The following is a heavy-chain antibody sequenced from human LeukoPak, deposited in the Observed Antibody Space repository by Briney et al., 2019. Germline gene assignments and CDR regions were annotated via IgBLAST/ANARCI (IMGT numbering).Heavy chain of an antibody. D-gene: IGHD3-22*01. CDR1: GGSISSYY. J-gene: IGHJ6*03. CDR3: ARANYYYDSSGYYAKNYYYYYMDV. V-gene: IGHV4-4*07. Sequence: SETLSLTCTVSGGSISSYYWSWIRQPAGKGLEWIGRIYTSGSTNYNPSLKSRVTMSVETSKNQFSLKLSCVTAADTAVYYCARANYYYDSSGYYAKNYYYYYMDVWGKGTTVTVSS. CDR2: IYTSGST.